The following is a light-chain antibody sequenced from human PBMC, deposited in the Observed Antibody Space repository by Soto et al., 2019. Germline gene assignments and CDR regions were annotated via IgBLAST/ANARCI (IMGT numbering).Light chain of an antibody. CDR3: QQYGSSRWT. CDR1: QSVSSIY. V-gene: IGKV3-20*01. Sequence: EIVLTQSPGTLSLSRGERATLSCRASQSVSSIYLAWYQQKPGQAPRLLIYGASSRSTGIPDRFSGSGSGTDFTLTISRLEPEDFAVYYCQQYGSSRWTFGQGTKVDIK. CDR2: GAS. J-gene: IGKJ1*01.